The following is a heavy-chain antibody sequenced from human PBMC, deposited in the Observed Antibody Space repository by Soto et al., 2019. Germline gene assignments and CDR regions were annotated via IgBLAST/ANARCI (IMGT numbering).Heavy chain of an antibody. CDR1: GFTFSSYS. CDR2: ISSSSSYI. Sequence: GGSLRLSCAASGFTFSSYSMNWVRQAPGKGLEWVSSISSSSSYIYYADSVKGRFTISRDNAKNSLYLQMNSLRAEDTAVYYCARPTPGIAAAGTPIDYWGQGTLVTVSS. V-gene: IGHV3-21*01. D-gene: IGHD6-13*01. J-gene: IGHJ4*02. CDR3: ARPTPGIAAAGTPIDY.